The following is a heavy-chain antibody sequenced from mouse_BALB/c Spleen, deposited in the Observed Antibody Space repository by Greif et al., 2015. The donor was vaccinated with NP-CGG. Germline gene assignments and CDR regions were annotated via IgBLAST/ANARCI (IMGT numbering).Heavy chain of an antibody. CDR1: GYTFTDYA. Sequence: QVQLKQSGAELVRPGVSVKISCKGSGYTFTDYAMHWVKQSHAKSLEWIGVISTYYGDASYNQKFKGKATMTVDKSSSTAYMELARLTSEDSAIYYCARRSITTVVATDYAMDYWGQGTSVTVSS. V-gene: IGHV1S137*01. CDR2: ISTYYGDA. CDR3: ARRSITTVVATDYAMDY. J-gene: IGHJ4*01. D-gene: IGHD1-1*01.